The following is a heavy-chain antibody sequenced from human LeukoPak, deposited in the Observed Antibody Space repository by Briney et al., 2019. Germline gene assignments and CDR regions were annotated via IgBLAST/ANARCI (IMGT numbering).Heavy chain of an antibody. CDR2: IYYSGST. D-gene: IGHD3-10*01. CDR3: ARDMVRGVIGAFDI. Sequence: SETLSLTCTVSGGSISSYYWSWIRQPPGKGLEWIGYIYYSGSTDYNPSLKSRVTIPVDTSKNQFSLKLSSVIAADTAVYYCARDMVRGVIGAFDIWGQGTMVTVSS. V-gene: IGHV4-59*01. CDR1: GGSISSYY. J-gene: IGHJ3*02.